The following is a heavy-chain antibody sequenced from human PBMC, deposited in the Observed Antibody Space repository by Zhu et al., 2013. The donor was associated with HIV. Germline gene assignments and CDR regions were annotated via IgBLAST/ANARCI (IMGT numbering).Heavy chain of an antibody. CDR2: INPSGGST. D-gene: IGHD2-15*01. CDR1: GYTFTSYY. V-gene: IGHV1-46*01. Sequence: QVQLVQSGAEVKKPGASVKVSCKASGYTFTSYYMHWVRQAPGQGLEWMGIINPSGGSTSYAQKFQGRVTMTRDTSTSTVYMELSSLRSEDTAVYYCARARPPIVVVVAATRWFDPWGQGTLVTVSS. CDR3: ARARPPIVVVVAATRWFDP. J-gene: IGHJ5*02.